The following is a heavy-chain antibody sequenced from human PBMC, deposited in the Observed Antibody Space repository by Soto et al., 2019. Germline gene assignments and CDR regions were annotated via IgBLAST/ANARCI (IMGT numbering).Heavy chain of an antibody. D-gene: IGHD1-1*01. CDR3: AREKVGTTFFDN. CDR2: IYPSVSS. J-gene: IGHJ4*02. V-gene: IGHV4-38-2*02. Sequence: DTLSLTCSVSGFAISRGYYWSWVRQPPGKGLEWIGSIYPSVSSYHNPSLATRLRLSIDTSKNQFTLNLTSVTAADTALYFCAREKVGTTFFDNWGQGIQVTVSS. CDR1: GFAISRGYY.